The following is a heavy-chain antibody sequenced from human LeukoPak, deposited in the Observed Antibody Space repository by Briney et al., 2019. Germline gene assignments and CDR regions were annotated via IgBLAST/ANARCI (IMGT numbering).Heavy chain of an antibody. J-gene: IGHJ4*02. CDR2: ISSSSSYI. Sequence: GGSHRLSCAASGFTFSNAWMSWVRQAPGKGLEWVSSISSSSSYIYYADSVKGRFTISRDNAKNSLYLQMNSLRAEDTAVYYCARGAPAGHDYWGQGTLVTVSS. D-gene: IGHD2-2*01. CDR1: GFTFSNAW. V-gene: IGHV3-21*01. CDR3: ARGAPAGHDY.